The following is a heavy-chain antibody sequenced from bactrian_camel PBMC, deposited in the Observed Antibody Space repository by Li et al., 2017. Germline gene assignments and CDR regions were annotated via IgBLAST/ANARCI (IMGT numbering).Heavy chain of an antibody. V-gene: IGHV3S53*01. J-gene: IGHJ4*01. CDR3: AADPSRYRLYVLGKPRY. CDR2: ISIDGST. CDR1: GDTSRSTC. Sequence: HVQLVESGGGSVQAGGSLRLSCVASGDTSRSTCMGWFRQTPGKEREAVAAISIDGSTNYADSVKGRFTISKDNANNALYLQMNSLRPEDTAWYYCAADPSRYRLYVLGKPRYWGQGTQVTVS. D-gene: IGHD5*01.